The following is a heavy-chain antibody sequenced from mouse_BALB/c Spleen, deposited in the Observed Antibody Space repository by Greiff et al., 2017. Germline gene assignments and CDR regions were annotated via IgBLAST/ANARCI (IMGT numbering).Heavy chain of an antibody. CDR3: ARSGYGNYWYFDV. D-gene: IGHD2-10*02. V-gene: IGHV5-17*02. Sequence: EVQLVESGGGLVQPGGSRKLSCAASGFTFSSFGMHWVRQAPGKGLEWVAYISSGSSTIYYADTVKSRFTISRDNPKNTLFLQMTSLRSEDTAMYCCARSGYGNYWYFDVWGAGTTVTVSS. CDR2: ISSGSSTI. CDR1: GFTFSSFG. J-gene: IGHJ1*01.